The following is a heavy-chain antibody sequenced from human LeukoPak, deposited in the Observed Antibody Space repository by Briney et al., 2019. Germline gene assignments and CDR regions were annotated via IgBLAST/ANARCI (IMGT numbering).Heavy chain of an antibody. CDR3: ASLRTVPGIAAAGTY. CDR2: INPSGST. Sequence: SETLSLTCAVYGGSFSGYYWSWLRQPPGKGLEWIGEINPSGSTNYNPSLKSRVTISVDTSKNQFSLKLSSVTAADTAVYYCASLRTVPGIAAAGTYWGQGTLVTVSS. CDR1: GGSFSGYY. D-gene: IGHD6-13*01. V-gene: IGHV4-34*01. J-gene: IGHJ4*02.